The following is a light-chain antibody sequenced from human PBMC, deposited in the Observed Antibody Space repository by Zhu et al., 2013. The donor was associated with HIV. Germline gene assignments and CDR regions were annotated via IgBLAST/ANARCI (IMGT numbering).Light chain of an antibody. CDR2: WAS. CDR1: QTVLNRSSNKNH. Sequence: IVLTQSPLSLAVSLGDRATINCKSSQTVLNRSSNKNHLAWYQQTPGQPPKLLIYWASVREYGVPDRFSGSGSGTDFTLTISSLQAEDVAVYYCQQHVTTPFTFGPGTKVDIK. CDR3: QQHVTTPFT. V-gene: IGKV4-1*01. J-gene: IGKJ3*01.